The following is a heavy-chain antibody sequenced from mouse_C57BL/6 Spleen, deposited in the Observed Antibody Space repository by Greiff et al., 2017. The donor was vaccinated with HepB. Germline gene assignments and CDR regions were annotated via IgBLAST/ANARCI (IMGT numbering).Heavy chain of an antibody. Sequence: VQLQQSGPELVKPGASVKIPCKASGYTFTDYNMDWVKQSHGKSLEWIGDINPNNGGTFYNQKFKGKATLTVDKSSSTAYMELRSLTSEDTAVYYCAREDSSGPAFAYWGQGTLVTVSA. CDR2: INPNNGGT. CDR1: GYTFTDYN. V-gene: IGHV1-18*01. D-gene: IGHD3-2*02. J-gene: IGHJ3*01. CDR3: AREDSSGPAFAY.